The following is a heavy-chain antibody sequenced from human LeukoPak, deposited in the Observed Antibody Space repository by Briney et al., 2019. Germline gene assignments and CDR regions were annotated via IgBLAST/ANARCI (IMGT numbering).Heavy chain of an antibody. Sequence: PGGSLRLSCAASGFTFSTYAMSWARQAPGKGLEWLSTISGASSTTYYADSVKGRFTFSRDNSHNTLYLQVNSLRVEDTAVYYCATSSSGARAYFDYWGQGALVTVSS. CDR1: GFTFSTYA. V-gene: IGHV3-23*01. D-gene: IGHD6-19*01. CDR3: ATSSSGARAYFDY. CDR2: ISGASSTT. J-gene: IGHJ4*02.